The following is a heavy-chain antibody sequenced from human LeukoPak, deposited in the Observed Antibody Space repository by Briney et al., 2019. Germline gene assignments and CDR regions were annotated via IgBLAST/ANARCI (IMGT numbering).Heavy chain of an antibody. J-gene: IGHJ3*02. V-gene: IGHV4-4*07. CDR2: IYTSGST. Sequence: PSETLSLTCTVSGGSISSYYWSWIRQPAGKGLEWIGRIYTSGSTSYNPSLKSRVTISVDKSKNQFSLKRSSVTAADTAVYYCARDCSGGSCHLSDAFDIWGQGTMVTVSS. D-gene: IGHD2-15*01. CDR1: GGSISSYY. CDR3: ARDCSGGSCHLSDAFDI.